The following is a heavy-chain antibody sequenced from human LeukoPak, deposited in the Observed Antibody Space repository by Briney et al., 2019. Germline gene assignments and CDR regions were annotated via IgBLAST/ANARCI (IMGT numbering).Heavy chain of an antibody. Sequence: SVKVSCKASGGTFSSYAISWVRQAPGQGLEWMGGIIPIFGTANYAQKFQGRVTITADESTSTAYMELSSLRSENTAVYYCARDGTLTMVRGVIHLNWFDPWGQGTLVTVSS. CDR2: IIPIFGTA. CDR1: GGTFSSYA. V-gene: IGHV1-69*01. J-gene: IGHJ5*02. CDR3: ARDGTLTMVRGVIHLNWFDP. D-gene: IGHD3-10*01.